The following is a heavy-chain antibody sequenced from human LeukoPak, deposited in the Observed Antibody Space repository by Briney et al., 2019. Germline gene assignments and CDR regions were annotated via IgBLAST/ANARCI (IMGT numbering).Heavy chain of an antibody. CDR1: GFTFSSYA. V-gene: IGHV3-48*03. D-gene: IGHD2-2*01. CDR3: AREREDCSSSSCYEEFDC. Sequence: PGGSLRLSCAASGFTFSSYAKSWARQAPGKGLEWVSYVSGSGSTTYYADSVRGRFTTSRDNAENSLYLQMNNLRAEDTAIYYCAREREDCSSSSCYEEFDCWGQGTLVTVSS. CDR2: VSGSGSTT. J-gene: IGHJ4*02.